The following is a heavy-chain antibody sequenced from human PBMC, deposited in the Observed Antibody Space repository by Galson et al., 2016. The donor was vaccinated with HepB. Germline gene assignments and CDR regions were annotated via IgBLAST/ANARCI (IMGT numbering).Heavy chain of an antibody. V-gene: IGHV1-69*06. Sequence: SVKVSCKASGVPFRSYAISWMRQAPGQGIQWMGGIVPLFGTAKHAQKFQGRVTITADKSTTTASMELHNLTVADTARYFCARGRGAFTRTEVIPKYFDHWGRGTLVTVS. J-gene: IGHJ4*02. D-gene: IGHD4-23*01. CDR2: IVPLFGTA. CDR1: GVPFRSYA. CDR3: ARGRGAFTRTEVIPKYFDH.